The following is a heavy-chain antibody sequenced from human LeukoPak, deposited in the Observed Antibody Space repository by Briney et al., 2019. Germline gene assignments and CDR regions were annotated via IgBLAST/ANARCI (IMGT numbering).Heavy chain of an antibody. Sequence: GGSLRLSCAASGFTFDDYAMHWVRQAPGKGLEWVSGISWNSGSIGYADSVKGRFTISRDNAKNSLYLQMNSLRAEDMALYYCAKGADYYYGARLDGAFDIWGQGTMVTVSS. J-gene: IGHJ3*02. CDR2: ISWNSGSI. CDR3: AKGADYYYGARLDGAFDI. CDR1: GFTFDDYA. V-gene: IGHV3-9*03. D-gene: IGHD4-17*01.